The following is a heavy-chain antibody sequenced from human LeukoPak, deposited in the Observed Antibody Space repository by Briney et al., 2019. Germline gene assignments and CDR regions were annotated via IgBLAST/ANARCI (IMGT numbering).Heavy chain of an antibody. V-gene: IGHV3-30*02. CDR1: GFTFSSYG. D-gene: IGHD2-15*01. CDR2: IRYDGSNK. CDR3: ARETPYIVVVVAATFHYGMDV. Sequence: GGSLRLSCAASGFTFSSYGMHWVRQAPGKGLEWVAFIRYDGSNKYYADSVKGRFTISRDNSKNTLYLQMNSLRAEDTAVYYCARETPYIVVVVAATFHYGMDVWGQGTTVTVSS. J-gene: IGHJ6*02.